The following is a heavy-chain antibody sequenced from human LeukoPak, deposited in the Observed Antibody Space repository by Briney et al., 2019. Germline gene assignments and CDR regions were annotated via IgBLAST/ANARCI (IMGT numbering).Heavy chain of an antibody. Sequence: SETLSLTCAVYGGSFSGYYWSWVRQPPGKGLEWIGEINHSGSTNYNPSLKSRVTISVDTSKNQFSLKLTSVTAADTAVYYCARIYYSSSYDYWYFDLWGRGTLVTVSS. CDR1: GGSFSGYY. D-gene: IGHD6-13*01. V-gene: IGHV4-34*01. CDR3: ARIYYSSSYDYWYFDL. CDR2: INHSGST. J-gene: IGHJ2*01.